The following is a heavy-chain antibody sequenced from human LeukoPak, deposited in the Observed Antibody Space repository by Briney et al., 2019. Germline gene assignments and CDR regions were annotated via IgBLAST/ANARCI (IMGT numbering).Heavy chain of an antibody. CDR2: IYYSGST. CDR3: ARGWYSSGWYHDN. J-gene: IGHJ4*02. V-gene: IGHV4-39*01. Sequence: SETLSLTCTVSGGSISSYYWGWIRQPPGKGLEWIGSIYYSGSTYYNPSLKSRVTISVDTSKNQFSLKLSSVTAADTAVYYCARGWYSSGWYHDNWGQGTLVTVSS. D-gene: IGHD6-19*01. CDR1: GGSISSYY.